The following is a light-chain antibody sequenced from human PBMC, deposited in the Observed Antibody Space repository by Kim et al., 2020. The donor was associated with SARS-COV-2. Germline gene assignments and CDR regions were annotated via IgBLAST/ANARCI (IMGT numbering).Light chain of an antibody. CDR3: TSYTTSTTLV. CDR1: RNDICSYKY. V-gene: IGLV2-14*03. Sequence: QSALTQPASVSGSPGQSITISCSGTRNDICSYKYVSWYQQHPGKVPQLVIYDVSSRPSGVSNRFSVSKSGYTASLTISGLQPEDEGDYYCTSYTTSTTLVFGGGTQLTVL. J-gene: IGLJ2*01. CDR2: DVS.